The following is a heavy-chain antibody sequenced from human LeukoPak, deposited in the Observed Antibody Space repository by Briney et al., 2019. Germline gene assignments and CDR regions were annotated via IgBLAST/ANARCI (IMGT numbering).Heavy chain of an antibody. J-gene: IGHJ5*02. CDR3: ARGDYYGSGSQTNWFDP. V-gene: IGHV4-59*01. D-gene: IGHD3-10*01. CDR1: GGSISSYY. Sequence: PSETLSLXCTVSGGSISSYYWSWIRQPPGKGLEWIGYIYYSGSTNYNPSLKSRVTISVDTSKNQFSLKLSSVTAADTAVYYCARGDYYGSGSQTNWFDPWGQGTLVTVSS. CDR2: IYYSGST.